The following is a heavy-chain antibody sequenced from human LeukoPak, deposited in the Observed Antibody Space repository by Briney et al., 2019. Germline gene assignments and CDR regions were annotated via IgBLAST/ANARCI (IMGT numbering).Heavy chain of an antibody. Sequence: GGSLRLSCAASGFTFRNYVIHWVRQAPGKGLEWVAVTSSDLNVKLYADSVKGRFTISRGNSRSTLYLQMNSLRPEDTAIYYCAREGYYGSGSPPSLYFDYWGQGTLDTVSS. J-gene: IGHJ4*02. D-gene: IGHD3-10*01. V-gene: IGHV3-30-3*01. CDR2: TSSDLNVK. CDR3: AREGYYGSGSPPSLYFDY. CDR1: GFTFRNYV.